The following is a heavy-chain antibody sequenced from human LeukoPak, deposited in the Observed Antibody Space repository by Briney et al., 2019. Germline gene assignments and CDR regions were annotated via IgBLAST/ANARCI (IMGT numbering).Heavy chain of an antibody. D-gene: IGHD7-27*01. J-gene: IGHJ4*02. CDR1: GGSISSGDYY. CDR2: IYYSGST. V-gene: IGHV4-30-4*01. CDR3: ARAGLGIYFDY. Sequence: SETLSLTCTVSGGSISSGDYYWSWIRQPPGKGLEWIGYIYYSGSTYYNPSLKSRVTISVDTSKNQFSLKLSSATAADTAVYYCARAGLGIYFDYWGQGTLVTVSS.